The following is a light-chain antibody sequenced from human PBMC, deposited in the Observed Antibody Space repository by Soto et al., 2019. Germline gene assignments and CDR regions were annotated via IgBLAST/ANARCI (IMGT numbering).Light chain of an antibody. J-gene: IGKJ4*01. V-gene: IGKV1-27*01. Sequence: DVQMTQSPSSLSAAIGDRVTITCRASQGISNFLAWYQQKPGTVPKLLIYAASSLQSGVPSRFSGSGSGTDFTLAISSLQPEDVATYYCQKYDRAPLTFGGGTKVDIK. CDR1: QGISNF. CDR3: QKYDRAPLT. CDR2: AAS.